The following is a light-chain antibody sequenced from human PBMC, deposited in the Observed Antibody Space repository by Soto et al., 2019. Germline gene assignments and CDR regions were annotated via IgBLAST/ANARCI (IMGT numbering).Light chain of an antibody. CDR2: GVS. CDR1: QSVTSSY. Sequence: EIVLTQSPGTLSLSPGERATLSCRASQSVTSSYLARYQQKPGQAPRLLIYGVSSRATGIPDRFSGSGSGTDFTLSISSLEPEDFAVYFCHQYGGSPGAFGQGTKLEIK. V-gene: IGKV3-20*01. CDR3: HQYGGSPGA. J-gene: IGKJ2*01.